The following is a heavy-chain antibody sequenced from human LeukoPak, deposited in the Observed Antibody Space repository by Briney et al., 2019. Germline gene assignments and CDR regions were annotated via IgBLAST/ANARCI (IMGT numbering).Heavy chain of an antibody. CDR1: GYIFTSYW. CDR2: IYPGDSDT. D-gene: IGHD2-15*01. Sequence: GESLKISCQGSGYIFTSYWIAWVRQMPGKGLEWMGIIYPGDSDTRYSPSFQGQVTISADKSISTAYLQWSSLKASDTAMYYCAMNLGYCSAGSCVLDYWGQGTPVIVSS. V-gene: IGHV5-51*01. J-gene: IGHJ4*02. CDR3: AMNLGYCSAGSCVLDY.